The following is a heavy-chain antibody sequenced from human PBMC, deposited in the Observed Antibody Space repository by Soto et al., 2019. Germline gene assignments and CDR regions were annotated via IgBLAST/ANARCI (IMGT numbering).Heavy chain of an antibody. D-gene: IGHD4-17*01. CDR3: ARLALGYDYADV. V-gene: IGHV1-46*02. Sequence: ASVKVSSKAFGYTSNALYMHWVRQAPGQGLAWMGVINPSGDGTSYAQKFQGRVTMTRDRSTSTVYMELSSLRSEDTAVYYCARLALGYDYADVWGQGTTVTVSS. CDR2: INPSGDGT. CDR1: GYTSNALY. J-gene: IGHJ6*02.